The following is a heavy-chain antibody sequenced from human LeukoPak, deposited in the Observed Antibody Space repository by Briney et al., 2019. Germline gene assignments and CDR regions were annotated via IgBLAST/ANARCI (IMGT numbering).Heavy chain of an antibody. D-gene: IGHD2-21*01. V-gene: IGHV3-7*04. CDR2: ISGDGSEI. CDR3: ARAGLFHGY. Sequence: GGSLRLSCAASGFTFSMSWMTWVRQAPGKGLEWVASISGDGSEIHYVDSVKGRFTISRDNAKNSLYLQMNSLRAEDTAVYYCARAGLFHGYWGQGTLVTVSS. CDR1: GFTFSMSW. J-gene: IGHJ4*02.